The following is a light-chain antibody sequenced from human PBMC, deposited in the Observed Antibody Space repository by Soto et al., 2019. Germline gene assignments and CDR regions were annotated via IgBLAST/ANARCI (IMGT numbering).Light chain of an antibody. CDR1: SSDVGGYNY. CDR2: DVY. V-gene: IGLV2-14*01. J-gene: IGLJ3*02. CDR3: RSYTSSNTWV. Sequence: QSALTQAASVSGSPGQSISISCTGTSSDVGGYNYVSWHQQHPGKAPKLIIYDVYNRPSVVSDRFSGSKSGNTASLTISGLQADDEADYYCRSYTSSNTWVFGGGTKLTVL.